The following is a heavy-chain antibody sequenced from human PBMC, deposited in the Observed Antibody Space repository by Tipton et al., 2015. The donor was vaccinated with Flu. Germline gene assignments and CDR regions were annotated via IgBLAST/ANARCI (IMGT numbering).Heavy chain of an antibody. J-gene: IGHJ5*01. CDR3: ARRDYSNYVSEPKNWFDS. Sequence: TLSLTCTLSGDSISHYYWNWVRQPPGKGLEWIGFVYYNGSTDYNPSLKSRITMSVARSTNQFSLNLRSVTAADTAVYFCARRDYSNYVSEPKNWFDSWGQGILVTVSS. CDR1: GDSISHYY. V-gene: IGHV4-59*08. D-gene: IGHD4-11*01. CDR2: VYYNGST.